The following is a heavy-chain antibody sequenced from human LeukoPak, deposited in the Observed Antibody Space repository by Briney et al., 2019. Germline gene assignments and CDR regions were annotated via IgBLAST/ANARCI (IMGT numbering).Heavy chain of an antibody. V-gene: IGHV4-59*01. CDR2: IYYSGST. D-gene: IGHD3-16*01. CDR1: GDSITNYY. Sequence: SETLSLTCTVSGDSITNYYWSWIREPPGKGLEWIGYIYYSGSTKYNPSLKSRVTISVDTPENQFSLKLSSVTAEDTAVYYCARDFMTYYGMDVWGQGTTVTVSS. CDR3: ARDFMTYYGMDV. J-gene: IGHJ6*02.